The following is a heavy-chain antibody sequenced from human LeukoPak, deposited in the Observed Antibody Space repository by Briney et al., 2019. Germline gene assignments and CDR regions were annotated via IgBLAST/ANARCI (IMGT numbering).Heavy chain of an antibody. D-gene: IGHD6-13*01. Sequence: GVPLHISCKGSGYGFTSYWIGWARPMPGKGLEWMGIIYPGDSDTRYSPSFQGQVTISADKSISTAYLQWSSLKASDTAMYYCARYTYIAAAGRYWGQGTLVTVSS. CDR2: IYPGDSDT. V-gene: IGHV5-51*01. J-gene: IGHJ4*02. CDR3: ARYTYIAAAGRY. CDR1: GYGFTSYW.